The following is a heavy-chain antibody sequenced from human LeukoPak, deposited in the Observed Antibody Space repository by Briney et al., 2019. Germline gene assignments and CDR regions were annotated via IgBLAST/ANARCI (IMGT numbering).Heavy chain of an antibody. J-gene: IGHJ4*02. D-gene: IGHD6-13*01. CDR3: TRVSAGVY. V-gene: IGHV4-4*07. Sequence: SETLSLTCPVSGNSFGDYYWSWIRQPAGKGLEWIGRIYTSGSTTYNPSLKSRVTMSVDTSKSQFSLNLMSVTAADTAVYYCTRVSAGVYWGQGTLVTVSS. CDR2: IYTSGST. CDR1: GNSFGDYY.